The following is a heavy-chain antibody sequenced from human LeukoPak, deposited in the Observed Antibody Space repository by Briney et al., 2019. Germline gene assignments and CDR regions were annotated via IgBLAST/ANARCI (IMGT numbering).Heavy chain of an antibody. V-gene: IGHV3-30*02. CDR3: AKEIFSTMTTFDY. D-gene: IGHD1-14*01. Sequence: GGSLRLSCAASGFTFSSYGMHWVRQAPGKGLEWLAFIRSDGTNKYYADSVKGRFTISRDSSKNTVYLQMNSLRAEDTAVYYCAKEIFSTMTTFDYWGQGTLVTVSS. CDR2: IRSDGTNK. CDR1: GFTFSSYG. J-gene: IGHJ4*02.